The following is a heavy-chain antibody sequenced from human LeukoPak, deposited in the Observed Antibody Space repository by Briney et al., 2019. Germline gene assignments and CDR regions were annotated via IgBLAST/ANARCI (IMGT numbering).Heavy chain of an antibody. J-gene: IGHJ4*02. CDR1: GFTFSGSA. CDR2: ISNNGGYT. Sequence: GGSLRLSCAASGFTFSGSAMSWVRQAPGKGLEWVSAISNNGGYTYYADSVQGRFTISRDNSKSTLCLQMNSLRAEDTAVYYCAKQLGYCSDGSCYFPYWGQGTLVTVSS. D-gene: IGHD2-15*01. CDR3: AKQLGYCSDGSCYFPY. V-gene: IGHV3-23*01.